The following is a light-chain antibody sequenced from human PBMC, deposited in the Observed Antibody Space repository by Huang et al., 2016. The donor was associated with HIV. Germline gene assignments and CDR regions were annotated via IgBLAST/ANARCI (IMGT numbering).Light chain of an antibody. V-gene: IGKV1-39*01. CDR1: QGIKNY. Sequence: DIQMTQSPSSLSASVGERVTITCRASQGIKNYLNWYQQKAGKAPKLLIYAASSLQSGGPSRFSGSGFGADFTLTISSLQPEDFATYYCQESHTAPWTFGQGTKVDIK. CDR3: QESHTAPWT. CDR2: AAS. J-gene: IGKJ1*01.